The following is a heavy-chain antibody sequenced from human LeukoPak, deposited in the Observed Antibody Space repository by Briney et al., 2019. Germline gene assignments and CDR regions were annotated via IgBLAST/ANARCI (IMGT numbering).Heavy chain of an antibody. CDR1: GGSISSSNW. J-gene: IGHJ4*02. V-gene: IGHV4-4*02. CDR2: IYHSGST. CDR3: ARTPRLIAARPLYYFDY. D-gene: IGHD6-6*01. Sequence: SETLSLTCAVSGGSISSSNWWSWVRQPPGKGLEWIGEIYHSGSTNYNPPLKSRVTISVDTSKNQFSLKLSSVTAADTAVYYCARTPRLIAARPLYYFDYWGQGTLVTVSS.